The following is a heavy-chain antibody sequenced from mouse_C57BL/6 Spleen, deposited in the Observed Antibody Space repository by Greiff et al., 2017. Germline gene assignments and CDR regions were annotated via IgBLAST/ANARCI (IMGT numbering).Heavy chain of an antibody. V-gene: IGHV1-64*01. D-gene: IGHD2-4*01. Sequence: QVQLQQPGAELVKPGASVKLSCKASGYTFTSYWMHWVKQRPGQGLEWIGMIHPNSGSTNYNEKFKSKATLTVDKSSSTAYMQLSSLTSEDSAVYDCARSYDYDGYYFDYWGQGTTLTVSS. CDR1: GYTFTSYW. CDR3: ARSYDYDGYYFDY. J-gene: IGHJ2*01. CDR2: IHPNSGST.